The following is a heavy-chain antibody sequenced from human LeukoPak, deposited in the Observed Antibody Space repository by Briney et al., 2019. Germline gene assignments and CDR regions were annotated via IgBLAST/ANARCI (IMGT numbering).Heavy chain of an antibody. CDR2: INHSGST. CDR3: AGPLWFGELSSR. D-gene: IGHD3-10*01. Sequence: PSETLSLTCAVYGGSFSGYYWSWIRQPPGKGLEWIGEINHSGSTNYNPSLKSRVTISVDTSKNQSSLKLSSVTAADTAVYYCAGPLWFGELSSRWGQGTLVTVSS. J-gene: IGHJ4*02. CDR1: GGSFSGYY. V-gene: IGHV4-34*01.